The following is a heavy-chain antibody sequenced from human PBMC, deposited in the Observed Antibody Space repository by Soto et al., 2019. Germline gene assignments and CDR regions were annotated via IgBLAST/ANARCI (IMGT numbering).Heavy chain of an antibody. CDR3: ARDQARVFDY. V-gene: IGHV3-33*01. Sequence: QVQLVESGGGVVQPGRSLRLSCAASGFSFTTYGMHWVRQAPGKGLEWVAVIWYDGGNKDYADSVKGRFIISRDTSKNTLYLQMNRLRAEDTAVYYCARDQARVFDYWGQGTLVTVSS. CDR1: GFSFTTYG. J-gene: IGHJ4*02. CDR2: IWYDGGNK.